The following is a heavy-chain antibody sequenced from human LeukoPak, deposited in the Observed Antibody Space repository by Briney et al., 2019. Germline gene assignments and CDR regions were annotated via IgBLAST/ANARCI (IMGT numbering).Heavy chain of an antibody. J-gene: IGHJ4*02. V-gene: IGHV3-74*01. CDR2: ISPGGSSI. D-gene: IGHD1-14*01. Sequence: PGGSLRLPCAASGFTFSSYWMHWVRQVPGKGLVWVAQISPGGSSITYADSVKGRFTISRDNAKNTLYLQMDSLRAEDTGVYYCARSNQADDYWGQGTLVTVSS. CDR3: ARSNQADDY. CDR1: GFTFSSYW.